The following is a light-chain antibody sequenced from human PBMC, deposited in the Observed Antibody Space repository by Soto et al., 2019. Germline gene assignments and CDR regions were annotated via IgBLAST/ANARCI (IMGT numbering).Light chain of an antibody. CDR3: AAWDDSLNGYV. J-gene: IGLJ1*01. CDR2: SNN. Sequence: QSVLTQPPSTSGTPGQRVTISCSGSSSNIGSNTVNWYQHLPGTAPKLLIYSNNQRPSGVPDRFSGSKSGTSASLAVSGLQSGDEADYYCAAWDDSLNGYVFGTGTKLTVL. CDR1: SSNIGSNT. V-gene: IGLV1-44*01.